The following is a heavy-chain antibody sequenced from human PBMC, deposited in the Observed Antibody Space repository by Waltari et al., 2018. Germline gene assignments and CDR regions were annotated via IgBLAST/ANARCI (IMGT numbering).Heavy chain of an antibody. J-gene: IGHJ4*02. Sequence: QVQLVQSGAEVKKPGASVTVSCTASGYTFTSYGISWVLQAPGQGLEWMGWISAYNGNTNYAQKLQGRVTMTTDTSTSTAYMELRSLRSDDTAVYYCARPRGWGSSWDYFDYWGQGTLVTVSS. V-gene: IGHV1-18*01. D-gene: IGHD6-13*01. CDR2: ISAYNGNT. CDR3: ARPRGWGSSWDYFDY. CDR1: GYTFTSYG.